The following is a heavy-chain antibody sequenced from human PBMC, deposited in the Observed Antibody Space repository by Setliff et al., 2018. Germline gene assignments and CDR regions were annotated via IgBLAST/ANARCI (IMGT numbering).Heavy chain of an antibody. Sequence: ASVKVSCKASGYTFTSYYMHWVRQAPGQGLEWMGIINPSGGSTSYAQKLQGRVTMTRDTSTSTVYMELSSLRSEDTAVYYCARQIALGDSSGYGTRSPRAALHYWGQGSLVTVSS. D-gene: IGHD3-22*01. CDR3: ARQIALGDSSGYGTRSPRAALHY. CDR2: INPSGGST. J-gene: IGHJ4*02. V-gene: IGHV1-46*01. CDR1: GYTFTSYY.